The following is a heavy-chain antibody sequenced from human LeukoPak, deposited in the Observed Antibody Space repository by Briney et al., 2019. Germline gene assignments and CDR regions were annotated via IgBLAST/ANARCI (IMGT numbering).Heavy chain of an antibody. J-gene: IGHJ6*02. CDR3: ARGVFWTSRAGMDV. D-gene: IGHD3/OR15-3a*01. V-gene: IGHV1-8*01. Sequence: ASVKVSCKASGYTFTSYEIYWVRQATGQGLEWMGWMHPNSGNTVYARKLQGRVTMTRNTSISTAYMELSTLRSEDTAVYYCARGVFWTSRAGMDVWGQGTTVTVSS. CDR1: GYTFTSYE. CDR2: MHPNSGNT.